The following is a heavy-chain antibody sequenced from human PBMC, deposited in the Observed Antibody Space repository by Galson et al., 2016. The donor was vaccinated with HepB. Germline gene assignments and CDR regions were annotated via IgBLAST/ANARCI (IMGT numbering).Heavy chain of an antibody. D-gene: IGHD6-13*01. J-gene: IGHJ4*02. CDR2: INAGNGNT. V-gene: IGHV1-3*01. CDR3: ARLGQQLARNLAY. CDR1: GYIFSGYA. Sequence: SVKVSCKASGYIFSGYAIYWVRQAPGQRLEWMGWINAGNGNTKSSQKLQGRVTLTSDTSATTVYLELSSLKSEDTAVYYCARLGQQLARNLAYWGQGTLVTVSS.